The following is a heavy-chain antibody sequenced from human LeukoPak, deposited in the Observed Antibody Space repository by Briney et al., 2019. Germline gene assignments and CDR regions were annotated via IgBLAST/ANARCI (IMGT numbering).Heavy chain of an antibody. Sequence: ASVKVSCKASGYTFTSYYMHWVRQAPGQGLEWMGIINPSGGSTSYAQKFQGRVTMTGDTSTSTVYMELSSLRSEDTAVYYCARDAQSPGFFYWGQGTLVTVSS. CDR2: INPSGGST. CDR1: GYTFTSYY. CDR3: ARDAQSPGFFY. V-gene: IGHV1-46*01. J-gene: IGHJ4*02. D-gene: IGHD3-3*01.